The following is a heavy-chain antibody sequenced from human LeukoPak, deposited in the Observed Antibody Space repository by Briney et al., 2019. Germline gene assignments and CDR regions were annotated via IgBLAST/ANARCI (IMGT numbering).Heavy chain of an antibody. CDR2: IRYDGSYK. Sequence: GGSLRLSCAASGFTFSSYGMHWVRQAPGKGLEWVAFIRYDGSYKSYADSVKGRFTISRDNSKNTLYLEMNSLRVEDTAVYYCAKQREYYDSSPLYDYWGQGTLVTVSS. V-gene: IGHV3-30*02. CDR1: GFTFSSYG. CDR3: AKQREYYDSSPLYDY. J-gene: IGHJ4*02. D-gene: IGHD3-22*01.